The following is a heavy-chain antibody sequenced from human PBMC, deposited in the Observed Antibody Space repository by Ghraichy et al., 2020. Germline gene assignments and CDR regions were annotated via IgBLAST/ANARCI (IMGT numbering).Heavy chain of an antibody. D-gene: IGHD3-16*02. J-gene: IGHJ3*02. CDR2: ISASDNSK. Sequence: GGSLRLSCAASGFTFSSHVMYWVRQAPGQGLEWVSGISASDNSKFYADSVKGRFTISRDNSKNTLFLQMNSLRAEDTAVYYCANKARDYRAFDIWGQGTMVTVSS. V-gene: IGHV3-23*01. CDR1: GFTFSSHV. CDR3: ANKARDYRAFDI.